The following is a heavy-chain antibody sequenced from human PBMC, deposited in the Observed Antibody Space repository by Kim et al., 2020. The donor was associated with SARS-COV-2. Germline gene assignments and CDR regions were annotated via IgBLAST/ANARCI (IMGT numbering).Heavy chain of an antibody. CDR1: GFTFSSYS. V-gene: IGHV3-48*04. CDR3: ARILLSGYYQVDY. D-gene: IGHD3-3*01. J-gene: IGHJ4*02. CDR2: IKSSGSPM. Sequence: GGSLRLSCAASGFTFSSYSMNWVRQAPGKGLEWVSYIKSSGSPMTYADSVKGRFSISRDNAKNSLYLQMNSLRAEDTAVYYCARILLSGYYQVDYWGQGTLVTVSS.